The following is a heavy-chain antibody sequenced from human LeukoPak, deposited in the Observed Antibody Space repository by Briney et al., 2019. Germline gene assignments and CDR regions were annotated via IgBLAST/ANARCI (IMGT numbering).Heavy chain of an antibody. CDR3: ARGGWGTAIDY. CDR1: GFTFSRYW. Sequence: PGGSLRLSCAASGFTFSRYWMHWVRQAPGKGLVWVSYIGGDGGSTTYADSVKGRFTISRDNAKNTLDLQMNSLRAEDTAVYYCARGGWGTAIDYWAQGTLVTVSS. D-gene: IGHD1-7*01. CDR2: IGGDGGST. V-gene: IGHV3-74*01. J-gene: IGHJ4*02.